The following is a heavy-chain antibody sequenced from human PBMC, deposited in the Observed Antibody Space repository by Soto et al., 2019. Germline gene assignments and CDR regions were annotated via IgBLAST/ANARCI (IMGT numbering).Heavy chain of an antibody. V-gene: IGHV1-69*01. CDR1: RGTFTNYA. Sequence: QVYLVQSGAEVKKPGSSVKVSCKALRGTFTNYAFSWVRQAPGQGLEWMGGIMPSFGSGNYAQKFQGRINITADEATSSVYLELTRLRSEDTAVYYCARDRAGYYSHFVYWGQGTLVTVSS. D-gene: IGHD3-22*01. CDR3: ARDRAGYYSHFVY. J-gene: IGHJ4*02. CDR2: IMPSFGSG.